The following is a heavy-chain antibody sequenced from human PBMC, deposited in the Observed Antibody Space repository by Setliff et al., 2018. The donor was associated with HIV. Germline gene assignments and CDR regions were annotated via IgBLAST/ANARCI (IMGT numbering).Heavy chain of an antibody. D-gene: IGHD1-1*01. CDR1: GGSFSDNY. V-gene: IGHV4-34*01. J-gene: IGHJ4*02. Sequence: SETLSLTCAVYGGSFSDNYWSWIRQSPGKGLEWIGEINHSGRTKYSPSLRSRVSISVDTSKTQFSLKLSSVTAADTAVCYCAQLGMVDDFDYWGQGTLVTVSS. CDR3: AQLGMVDDFDY. CDR2: INHSGRT.